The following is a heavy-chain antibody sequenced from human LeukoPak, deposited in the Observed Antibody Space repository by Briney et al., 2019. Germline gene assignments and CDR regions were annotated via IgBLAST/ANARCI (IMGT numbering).Heavy chain of an antibody. J-gene: IGHJ3*02. CDR3: AKKDSSGYYGEFGAFDI. V-gene: IGHV3-23*01. Sequence: PGGSLRPSCAASGFTFSSYAMSWVRQAPGKGLEWVSAISGSGGSTYYADSVKGRFTISRDNSKNTLYLQMNSLRAEDTAVYYCAKKDSSGYYGEFGAFDIWGQGTMVTVSS. D-gene: IGHD3-22*01. CDR1: GFTFSSYA. CDR2: ISGSGGST.